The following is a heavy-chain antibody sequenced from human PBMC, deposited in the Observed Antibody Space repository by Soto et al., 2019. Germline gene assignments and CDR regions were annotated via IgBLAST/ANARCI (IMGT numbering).Heavy chain of an antibody. D-gene: IGHD3-16*01. CDR1: GFSLTTRGVG. CDR3: AHIPNYYQYDWFDP. J-gene: IGHJ5*02. CDR2: IYWDDDK. V-gene: IGHV2-5*02. Sequence: QITLKESGPTLVKPTQTLTLTCTFSGFSLTTRGVGVGWIRQPPGKALECLALIYWDDDKRYSPSLQSRLSTTHDTSKNQGVLTMTNVDPVDTATYYCAHIPNYYQYDWFDPWGQGTLVSVSS.